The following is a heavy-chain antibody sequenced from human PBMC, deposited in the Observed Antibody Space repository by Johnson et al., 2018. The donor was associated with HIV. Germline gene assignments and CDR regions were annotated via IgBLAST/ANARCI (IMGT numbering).Heavy chain of an antibody. CDR3: AKDRRHGWEVRVAFDS. CDR2: LTWNRGRK. J-gene: IGHJ3*02. Sequence: VQLVESGGGVVQPGRSLRLSCAASGFSFDDYAMHWVRQVPGKGLEWVAGLTWNRGRKGYADSVKGRFTISRDKAKNSLYLQMNSMKPEYTDLYYCAKDRRHGWEVRVAFDSWGQGTKVTVSS. CDR1: GFSFDDYA. V-gene: IGHV3-9*01. D-gene: IGHD1-26*01.